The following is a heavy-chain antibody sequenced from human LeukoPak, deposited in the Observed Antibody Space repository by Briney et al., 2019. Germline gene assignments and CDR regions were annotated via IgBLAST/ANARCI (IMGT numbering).Heavy chain of an antibody. Sequence: PVGSLRLSCAASGFTFSSYAMTWVRQPPGKGLEWIGTIYYSGSTYYNPSLKSRVTISVDTSKNQFSLKLSSVTAADTAVYYCARPSRSGNYLDPFDIWGQGTMVTVSS. V-gene: IGHV4-39*01. D-gene: IGHD3-22*01. J-gene: IGHJ3*02. CDR2: IYYSGST. CDR3: ARPSRSGNYLDPFDI. CDR1: GFTFSSYA.